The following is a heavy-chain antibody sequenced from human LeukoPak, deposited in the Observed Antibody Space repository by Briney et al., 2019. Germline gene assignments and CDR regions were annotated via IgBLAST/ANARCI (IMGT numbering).Heavy chain of an antibody. CDR3: AGHHPRNTVDF. V-gene: IGHV4-34*01. CDR2: INHSGST. Sequence: SETLSLTCAVYGGSFSDYYWSWIRQPPGKGLEWIGEINHSGSTNYNPSLKSRITISVDTSRNQISLKLSSVTAADTAVYYCAGHHPRNTVDFWGQGTLVTVSS. D-gene: IGHD2/OR15-2a*01. J-gene: IGHJ4*02. CDR1: GGSFSDYY.